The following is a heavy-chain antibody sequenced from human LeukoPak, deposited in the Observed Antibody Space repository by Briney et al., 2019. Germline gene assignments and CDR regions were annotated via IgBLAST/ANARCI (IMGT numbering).Heavy chain of an antibody. CDR3: ARDRLEAVTDDDYFDY. V-gene: IGHV3-30*03. D-gene: IGHD2-21*02. Sequence: GGSLRLSCAASGFTFSSYGMHWVRQAPGKGLEWVAVISYDGSNKYYADSVKGRFTISRDNSKNTLYLQMNSLRAEDTGVYYCARDRLEAVTDDDYFDYWGRGTLVTVSS. J-gene: IGHJ4*02. CDR1: GFTFSSYG. CDR2: ISYDGSNK.